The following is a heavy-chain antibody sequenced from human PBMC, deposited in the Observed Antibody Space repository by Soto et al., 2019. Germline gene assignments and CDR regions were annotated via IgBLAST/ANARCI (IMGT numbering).Heavy chain of an antibody. CDR1: GFSFVNYA. J-gene: IGHJ4*02. Sequence: GGSLRLSCAASGFSFVNYAMNWVRQAPGKGLEWVSGLSGSGTSTYYADSVKGRFTISRDNSRDTLFLQMNSLTADDTAAYYCAKATTNGGWFNPFDSWGQGALVTVS. CDR2: LSGSGTST. CDR3: AKATTNGGWFNPFDS. V-gene: IGHV3-23*01. D-gene: IGHD6-19*01.